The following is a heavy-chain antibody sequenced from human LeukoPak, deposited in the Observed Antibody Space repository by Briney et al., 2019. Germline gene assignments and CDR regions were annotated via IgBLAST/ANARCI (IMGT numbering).Heavy chain of an antibody. CDR2: ISYDGSSK. D-gene: IGHD6-13*01. Sequence: KSGGSLRLSCAASGFTFSNYAMHWVRQAPGKGLEWVVVISYDGSSKYYADSVKGRFTISRDNSKNTLYLEMNSLRAEDTAVYYCARSPAPTHSSWLYFDYWGQGTLVTVSS. J-gene: IGHJ4*02. CDR3: ARSPAPTHSSWLYFDY. CDR1: GFTFSNYA. V-gene: IGHV3-30-3*01.